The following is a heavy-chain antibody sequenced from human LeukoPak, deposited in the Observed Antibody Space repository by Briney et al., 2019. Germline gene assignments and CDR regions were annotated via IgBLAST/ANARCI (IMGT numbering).Heavy chain of an antibody. D-gene: IGHD7-27*01. CDR2: ISGSGGST. J-gene: IGHJ4*02. CDR3: AREVALNWGYYFDY. Sequence: PGGSLRLSCAASGFTISSYAMSWVRQAPGKGLEWVSAISGSGGSTYYADSVKGRFTISRDNSKNTLYLQMNSLRPEDTAVYYCAREVALNWGYYFDYWGQGTLVTVSS. V-gene: IGHV3-23*01. CDR1: GFTISSYA.